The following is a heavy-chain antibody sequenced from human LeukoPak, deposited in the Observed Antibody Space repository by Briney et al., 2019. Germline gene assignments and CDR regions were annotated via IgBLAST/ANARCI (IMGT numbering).Heavy chain of an antibody. CDR3: ARGRIAAAGSQYFDY. V-gene: IGHV4-61*02. CDR2: IYTSGST. J-gene: IGHJ4*02. CDR1: GGSISSGSYY. Sequence: PSQTLSLTCTVSGGSISSGSYYWSWIRQPAGKGLEWIGRIYTSGSTNYNPSLKSGVTISVDTSKNPFSLKLSSVTAADTAVYYCARGRIAAAGSQYFDYWGQGTLVTVSS. D-gene: IGHD6-13*01.